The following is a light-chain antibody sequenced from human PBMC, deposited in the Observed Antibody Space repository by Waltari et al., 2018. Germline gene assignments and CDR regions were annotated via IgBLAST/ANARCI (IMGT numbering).Light chain of an antibody. V-gene: IGKV3-15*01. Sequence: EIVMTQSPATLSVSPGGRAPLSCRASQSVSSNLAWFQKKPGQAPRLLIYGASTRATGFSARFRGSGSGTEFTLTISSLQSEDFAVYFCLQYDNWPRVFGQGTKLEIK. CDR1: QSVSSN. J-gene: IGKJ2*01. CDR3: LQYDNWPRV. CDR2: GAS.